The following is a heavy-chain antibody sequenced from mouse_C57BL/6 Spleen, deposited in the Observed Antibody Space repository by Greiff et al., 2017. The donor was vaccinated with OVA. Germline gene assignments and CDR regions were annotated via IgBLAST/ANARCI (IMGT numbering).Heavy chain of an antibody. CDR3: ARIPYYYGSSFDWYFDV. V-gene: IGHV1-18*01. D-gene: IGHD1-1*01. Sequence: VQLQQSGPELVKPGASVKIPCKASGYTFTDYNMDWVKQSHGKSLEWIGDINPNNGGTIYNQKFKGKATLTVDKSSSTAYMELRSLTSEDTAVYYCARIPYYYGSSFDWYFDVWGTGTTVTVSS. J-gene: IGHJ1*03. CDR2: INPNNGGT. CDR1: GYTFTDYN.